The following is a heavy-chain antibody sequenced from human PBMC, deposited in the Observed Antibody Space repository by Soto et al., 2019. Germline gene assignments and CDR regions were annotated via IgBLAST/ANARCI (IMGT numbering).Heavy chain of an antibody. Sequence: GGSLRLSCAASGFTFSSYAMSWVRQAPGKGLEWVSAISGSGGSTYYADSVKGRFTISRDNSKNTLYLQMNSLRAEDTAVYYCAKERDDSSGYYFKFYFDYWGQGTLVTVSS. CDR2: ISGSGGST. D-gene: IGHD3-22*01. V-gene: IGHV3-23*01. CDR3: AKERDDSSGYYFKFYFDY. J-gene: IGHJ4*02. CDR1: GFTFSSYA.